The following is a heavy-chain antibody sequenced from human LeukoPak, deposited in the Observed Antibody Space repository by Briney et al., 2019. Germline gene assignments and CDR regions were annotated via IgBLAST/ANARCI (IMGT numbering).Heavy chain of an antibody. CDR3: ARVASGSYYSCFDY. V-gene: IGHV3-30*02. Sequence: GGSLRLSCAASGFSFSSYGMHWVRQAPGKGLEWVAFIRYDGSNKYYGDSVKGRFTISRDNSKNTLYLQMNSLRAEDTAVYYCARVASGSYYSCFDYWGQGTLVTVSS. CDR1: GFSFSSYG. D-gene: IGHD1-26*01. CDR2: IRYDGSNK. J-gene: IGHJ4*02.